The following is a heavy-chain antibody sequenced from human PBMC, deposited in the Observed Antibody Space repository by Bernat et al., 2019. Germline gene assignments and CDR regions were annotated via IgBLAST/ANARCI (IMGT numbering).Heavy chain of an antibody. CDR2: IYSGGAT. J-gene: IGHJ4*02. V-gene: IGHV3-53*04. Sequence: EVQLVESGGGLDQPGGSLRLSCAASGFNVSTHYMSWVRQAPGKGLEWVSVIYSGGATHYADSVKGRFTISRHDSKNTLYLQMNSLRPEDTALYYCARGYDSSGIDYWGQGTPVTVSS. D-gene: IGHD3-22*01. CDR3: ARGYDSSGIDY. CDR1: GFNVSTHY.